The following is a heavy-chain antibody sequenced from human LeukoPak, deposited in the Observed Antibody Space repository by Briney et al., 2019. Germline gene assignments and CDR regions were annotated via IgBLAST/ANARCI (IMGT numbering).Heavy chain of an antibody. CDR3: AREGPYYDYVWGSYRPTNWFDP. Sequence: ASVKVSCKASGYTFTGYYMHWVRQAPGQGLEWMGWINLNSGGTNYAQKFQGRVTMTRDTSISTAYMELSRLRSDDTAVYYCAREGPYYDYVWGSYRPTNWFDPWGQGTLVTVSS. CDR2: INLNSGGT. J-gene: IGHJ5*02. D-gene: IGHD3-16*02. CDR1: GYTFTGYY. V-gene: IGHV1-2*02.